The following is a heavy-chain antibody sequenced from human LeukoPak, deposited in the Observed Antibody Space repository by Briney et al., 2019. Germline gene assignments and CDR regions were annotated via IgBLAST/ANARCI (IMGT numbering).Heavy chain of an antibody. CDR1: GYTFTTYG. Sequence: ASVKVSCMASGYTFTTYGIGWVRQAPGQGVEWMGWISGYNGNTNYAQKFQGRVTMTTDTSTSTAYMELRSLRSDDTAVYYCARTSHESVLYWSDPWGQGTLVNVSS. D-gene: IGHD3-16*01. CDR2: ISGYNGNT. J-gene: IGHJ5*02. V-gene: IGHV1-18*01. CDR3: ARTSHESVLYWSDP.